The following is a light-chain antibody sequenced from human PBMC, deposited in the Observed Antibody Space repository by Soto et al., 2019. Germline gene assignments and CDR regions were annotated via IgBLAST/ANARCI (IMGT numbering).Light chain of an antibody. Sequence: QSVLTQPPSASGNPGQRVTISCSGSSSNIGSNSVTWYHQLPGTAPKLLIYNNNQRPSGIPDRFSGSKSGTSASLAISGLQSEDEADYYCAAWDDRLGELFGGGTQLTVL. CDR2: NNN. V-gene: IGLV1-44*01. CDR3: AAWDDRLGEL. J-gene: IGLJ2*01. CDR1: SSNIGSNS.